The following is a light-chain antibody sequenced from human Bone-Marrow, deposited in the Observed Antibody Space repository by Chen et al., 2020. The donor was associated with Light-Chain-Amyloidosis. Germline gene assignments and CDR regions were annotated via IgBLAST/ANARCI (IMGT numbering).Light chain of an antibody. V-gene: IGLV3-21*02. J-gene: IGLJ3*02. CDR2: DDS. CDR1: NIGTTS. CDR3: RVWDRGSDRPV. Sequence: SYVLTQPSSVSVAPGQTATIACGGNNIGTTSVHWYQQTPGQAPLLVVYDDSDRPSGTPERVAGYNSGNTATHTSGRVEAGDSAGYCWRVWDRGSDRPVVGGGAKLAVL.